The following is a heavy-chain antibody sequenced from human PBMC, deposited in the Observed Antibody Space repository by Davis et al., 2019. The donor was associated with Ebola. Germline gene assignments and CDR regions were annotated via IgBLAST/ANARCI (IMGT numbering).Heavy chain of an antibody. J-gene: IGHJ5*02. CDR3: ARDRTGDLGEFLDT. Sequence: SVKVSCKASGDAFSNHAINWVRQAPGQGLEWVGKIIPVLDITYYAQKFQGRVTITADKSTTTVYMDVNSLKSEDTAVYYCARDRTGDLGEFLDTWGQGTLVSVSS. CDR1: GDAFSNHA. CDR2: IIPVLDIT. V-gene: IGHV1-69*04. D-gene: IGHD3-16*01.